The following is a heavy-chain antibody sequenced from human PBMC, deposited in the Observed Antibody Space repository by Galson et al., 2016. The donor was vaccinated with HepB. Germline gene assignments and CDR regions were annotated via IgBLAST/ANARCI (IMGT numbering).Heavy chain of an antibody. J-gene: IGHJ4*02. CDR1: GFTFSSFS. D-gene: IGHD3-10*01. V-gene: IGHV3-48*02. CDR2: ISSSSSTI. CDR3: AREIPSRGKSDY. Sequence: SLRLSCAVSGFTFSSFSMNWVRQAPGKGLEWVSYISSSSSTIYYADSVKGRFTISRDNAKNSLYLQMNSLRDEDTAVYYCAREIPSRGKSDYWGQGTLVTVSS.